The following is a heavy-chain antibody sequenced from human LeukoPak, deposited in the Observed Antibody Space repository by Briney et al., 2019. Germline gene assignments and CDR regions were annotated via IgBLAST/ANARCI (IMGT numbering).Heavy chain of an antibody. V-gene: IGHV4-34*01. Sequence: KTSETLSLTCAVYGGSFSGYYWSWIRQPPGKGLEWIGEINHSGSTNYNPSLKSRVTISVDTSKNQFSLKLSSVTAADTAVYYCARVIAAAGTYAFDIWGQGTMVTVSS. CDR1: GGSFSGYY. CDR2: INHSGST. J-gene: IGHJ3*02. CDR3: ARVIAAAGTYAFDI. D-gene: IGHD6-13*01.